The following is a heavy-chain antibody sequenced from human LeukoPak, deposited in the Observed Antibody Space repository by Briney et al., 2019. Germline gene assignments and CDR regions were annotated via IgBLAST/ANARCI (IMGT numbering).Heavy chain of an antibody. D-gene: IGHD1-26*01. CDR1: GFPLSSYG. CDR2: INGSGGST. V-gene: IGHV3-23*01. Sequence: GGSLRLSCAAFGFPLSSYGMTWVRQAPGKGLEWVSDINGSGGSTYYTDSVKGRFTISRDNSKNTLYLQMNSLRAEDTAIYYCAKKYSTGLDPWGQGTLVTVSS. J-gene: IGHJ5*02. CDR3: AKKYSTGLDP.